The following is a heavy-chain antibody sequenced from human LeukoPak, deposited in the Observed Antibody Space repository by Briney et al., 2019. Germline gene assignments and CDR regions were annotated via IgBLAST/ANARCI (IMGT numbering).Heavy chain of an antibody. CDR2: LNPNSGNT. Sequence: ASVKVSCKASGYTFTSYAMNWVRQATGQGLEWMGWLNPNSGNTGYAQKFQDRVTITRNTSINTAYMELSSLRSEDTAVYYCARMTVSGRDNWFDPWGQGTLVTVSS. D-gene: IGHD6-19*01. CDR1: GYTFTSYA. J-gene: IGHJ5*02. CDR3: ARMTVSGRDNWFDP. V-gene: IGHV1-8*03.